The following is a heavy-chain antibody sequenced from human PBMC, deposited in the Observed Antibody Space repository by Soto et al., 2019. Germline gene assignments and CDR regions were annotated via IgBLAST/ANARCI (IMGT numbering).Heavy chain of an antibody. CDR2: IYPGDSDT. D-gene: IGHD5-18*01. CDR3: ARHHSSLWYSYGSEPFFFDY. V-gene: IGHV5-51*01. Sequence: GESLKISCKGSGYSFTSYWIGWVRQMPGKGLEWMGIIYPGDSDTRYSPSFQGQVTISADKSISTAYLQWSSLKASDTAMYYCARHHSSLWYSYGSEPFFFDYWGQGTLVTVSS. CDR1: GYSFTSYW. J-gene: IGHJ4*02.